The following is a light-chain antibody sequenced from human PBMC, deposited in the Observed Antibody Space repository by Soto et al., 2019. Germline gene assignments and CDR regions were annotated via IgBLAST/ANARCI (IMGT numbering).Light chain of an antibody. V-gene: IGKV1-5*01. Sequence: DIQMTQSPSTLSASVGDRVTITCRASQSISSWLAWYQQKPGKAPKLQIYDASSLESGVPSRFSGSGSGTAFTLTISSLQPDDFATYYCQQYNSYSPITFGPGTKVHIK. CDR2: DAS. CDR3: QQYNSYSPIT. CDR1: QSISSW. J-gene: IGKJ3*01.